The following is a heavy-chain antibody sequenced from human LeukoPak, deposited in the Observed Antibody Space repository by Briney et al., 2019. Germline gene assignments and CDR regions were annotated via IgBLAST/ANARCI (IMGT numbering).Heavy chain of an antibody. CDR2: INPSGGST. CDR3: ARDRHSYLTGEIDY. CDR1: GYTFTSYY. V-gene: IGHV1-46*01. J-gene: IGHJ4*02. D-gene: IGHD3-9*01. Sequence: GASVKVSCKASGYTFTSYYIHWVRQDPGQGLEWMGIINPSGGSTSYAQKFQGRVTMTRDTSTSTVCMELSSLRSEDTAVYYCARDRHSYLTGEIDYWGQGTLVTVSS.